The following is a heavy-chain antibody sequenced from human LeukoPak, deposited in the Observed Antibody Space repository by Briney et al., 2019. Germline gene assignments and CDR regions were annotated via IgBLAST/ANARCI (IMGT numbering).Heavy chain of an antibody. J-gene: IGHJ4*02. Sequence: SEPLTLPCTVSGGSNNLGSYHWRWIRQPAGEGLVRIERMYSSGSTNYNPSLKSRVTISVDTSKNQFSLKLSSVTAADTAVYYCASGYYYDSSGYLDWGQGTLVTVSS. CDR3: ASGYYYDSSGYLD. D-gene: IGHD3-22*01. CDR1: GGSNNLGSYH. CDR2: MYSSGST. V-gene: IGHV4-61*02.